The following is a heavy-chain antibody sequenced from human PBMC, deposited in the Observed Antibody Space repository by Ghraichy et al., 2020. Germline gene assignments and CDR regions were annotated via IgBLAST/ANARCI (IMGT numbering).Heavy chain of an antibody. J-gene: IGHJ4*02. CDR2: IKKDGSEK. V-gene: IGHV3-7*01. Sequence: GGSLRLSCAASGFIFSGYWMSWVRQAPGKGLEWVANIKKDGSEKYYVDSVKGRFTISRDNAKNSLYLQMNSLRAEDTAVYYCARDLGSGWYCDYWGQGTLVTVSS. CDR3: ARDLGSGWYCDY. D-gene: IGHD6-19*01. CDR1: GFIFSGYW.